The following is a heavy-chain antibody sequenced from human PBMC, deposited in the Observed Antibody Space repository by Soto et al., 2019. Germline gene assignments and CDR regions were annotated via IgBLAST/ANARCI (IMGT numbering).Heavy chain of an antibody. CDR2: IIPIFGTA. D-gene: IGHD2-2*01. Sequence: SVKVSCKASGGTFSSYAISWVRQAPGQGLEWMGGIIPIFGTANYAQKFQGRVTITADESTSTAYMELSSLRSEDTAVYYCATWPRGYCSSTSCYSGHNCFDSWGQGTRVTVSS. CDR1: GGTFSSYA. J-gene: IGHJ5*01. V-gene: IGHV1-69*13. CDR3: ATWPRGYCSSTSCYSGHNCFDS.